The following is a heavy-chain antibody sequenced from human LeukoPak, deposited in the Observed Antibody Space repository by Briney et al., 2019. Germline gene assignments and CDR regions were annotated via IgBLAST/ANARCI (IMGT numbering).Heavy chain of an antibody. CDR2: IYYSGST. J-gene: IGHJ4*02. Sequence: SETLSLTCTVSGGSISSSSYYWGWIRQPPGKGLEWIGSIYYSGSTYYNPSLKSRVTISVDTSKNQFSLKLSSVTAADTAVYYCATDTTVTIDYWGQGTLVTVSS. D-gene: IGHD4-17*01. V-gene: IGHV4-39*07. CDR3: ATDTTVTIDY. CDR1: GGSISSSSYY.